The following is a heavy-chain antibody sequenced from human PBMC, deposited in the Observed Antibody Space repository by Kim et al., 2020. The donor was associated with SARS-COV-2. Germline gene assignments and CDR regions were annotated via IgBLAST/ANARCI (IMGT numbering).Heavy chain of an antibody. CDR3: AKAVWGYGVFDY. Sequence: YNADSVKGRFTISRDNSKNSLDLQMNRRRTEDAALYYCAKAVWGYGVFDYWGQGTLVTVSS. V-gene: IGHV3-43*01. D-gene: IGHD5-18*01. J-gene: IGHJ4*02.